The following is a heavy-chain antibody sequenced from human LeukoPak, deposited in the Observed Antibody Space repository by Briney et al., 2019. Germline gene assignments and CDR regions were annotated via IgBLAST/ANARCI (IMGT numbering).Heavy chain of an antibody. CDR1: GGSISSYY. D-gene: IGHD2-2*01. CDR2: IYYSGST. CDR3: ARSDIVVVPAAGGWFDP. Sequence: SETLSLTCTVSGGSISSYYWSWIRQPPGKGLEWIGYIYYSGSTNYNPSLKSRVTISVDTSKNQFSLKLSSVTAADTAVYYCARSDIVVVPAAGGWFDPWGQGTLVTVSS. J-gene: IGHJ5*02. V-gene: IGHV4-59*01.